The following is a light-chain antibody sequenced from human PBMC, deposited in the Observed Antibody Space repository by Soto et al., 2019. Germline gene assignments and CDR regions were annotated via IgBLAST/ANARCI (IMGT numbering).Light chain of an antibody. J-gene: IGKJ1*01. CDR2: DAS. CDR1: QSVSVW. Sequence: DIQMTHSPSTLSASVGDTVTVTCQASQSVSVWLAWYQQKPGEAPKILIYDASALQRGVPSRFSGSGAGPKCTRPIASLQPDDVQTDDCRQYETFPGTFGPGTKVDIK. CDR3: RQYETFPGT. V-gene: IGKV1-5*01.